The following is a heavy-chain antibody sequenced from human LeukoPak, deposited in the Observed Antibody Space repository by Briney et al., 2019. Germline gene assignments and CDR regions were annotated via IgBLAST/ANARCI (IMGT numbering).Heavy chain of an antibody. CDR2: INSDGSST. CDR1: GFTFSSYW. D-gene: IGHD3-10*01. J-gene: IGHJ4*02. CDR3: ARVPGYYFDY. V-gene: IGHV3-74*01. Sequence: PGGSLRLSCAASGFTFSSYWMHWVRQAPGQGLVWVSRINSDGSSTSYADSVKGRFTISRDNAKNTLYLEMNSLRAEDTAVYYCARVPGYYFDYWGQGPLVTVPP.